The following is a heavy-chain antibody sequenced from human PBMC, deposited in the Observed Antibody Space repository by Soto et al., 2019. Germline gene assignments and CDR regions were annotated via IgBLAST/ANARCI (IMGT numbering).Heavy chain of an antibody. CDR1: GGSISSYY. CDR2: IYYSGST. V-gene: IGHV4-59*01. D-gene: IGHD2-15*01. J-gene: IGHJ6*02. CDR3: ARGSSFSGRGYYYYYYGMDV. Sequence: SETLSLTCTVSGGSISSYYWSWIRQPPGKGLEWIGYIYYSGSTNYNPSLKSRVTISVDTSKNQFSLKLSSVTAADTAVYYCARGSSFSGRGYYYYYYGMDVWGQGTTVTVSS.